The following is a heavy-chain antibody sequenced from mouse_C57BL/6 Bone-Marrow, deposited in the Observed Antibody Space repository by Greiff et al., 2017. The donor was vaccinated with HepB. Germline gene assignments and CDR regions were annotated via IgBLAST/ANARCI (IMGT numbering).Heavy chain of an antibody. CDR3: AREGGWDYYFDY. CDR1: GFTFSSYA. D-gene: IGHD1-1*02. V-gene: IGHV5-4*01. CDR2: ISDGGSYT. Sequence: EVMLVESGGGLVKPGGSLKLSCAASGFTFSSYAMSWVRQTPEKRLEWVATISDGGSYTYYPDNVKGRFTISRDNAKNNLYLQMSHLKSEDTAMYYCAREGGWDYYFDYWGQGTTLTVSS. J-gene: IGHJ2*01.